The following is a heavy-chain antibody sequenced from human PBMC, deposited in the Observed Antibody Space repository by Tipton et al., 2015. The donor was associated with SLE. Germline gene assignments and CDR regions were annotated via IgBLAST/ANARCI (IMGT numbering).Heavy chain of an antibody. Sequence: TLSLTCSVSGASMNSGSYSWHWIRQPAGKALQWLGHNDSSGNNYYNPSLRSRVSISVDVSRNQFSLTLNSVTAADTATYSCARETGTYYSTWFDSWGQGTLVTVSS. CDR1: GASMNSGSYS. CDR2: NDSSGNN. CDR3: ARETGTYYSTWFDS. J-gene: IGHJ5*01. D-gene: IGHD1-26*01. V-gene: IGHV4-61*09.